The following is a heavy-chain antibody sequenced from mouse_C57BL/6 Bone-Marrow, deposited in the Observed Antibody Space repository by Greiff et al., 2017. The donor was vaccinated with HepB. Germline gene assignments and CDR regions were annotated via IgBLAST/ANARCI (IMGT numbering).Heavy chain of an antibody. D-gene: IGHD3-2*02. CDR2: IDPSDSYT. CDR3: AREGGTAQATDYAMDY. V-gene: IGHV1-69*01. J-gene: IGHJ4*01. Sequence: QVLLQPPGAELVLPGASVKLSCKASGYTFTSYWMHWVKQRPGQGLEWIGGIDPSDSYTNYNQKFKGNSTLTVDKSSSTAYMQGSSVASEDSAVDYGAREGGTAQATDYAMDYWGQGTSVTDSS. CDR1: GYTFTSYW.